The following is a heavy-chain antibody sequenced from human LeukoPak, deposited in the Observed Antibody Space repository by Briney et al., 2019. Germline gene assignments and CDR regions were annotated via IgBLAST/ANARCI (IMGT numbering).Heavy chain of an antibody. J-gene: IGHJ4*02. CDR3: ARPRYYYDSSGYLH. CDR1: GFTFSSYA. D-gene: IGHD3-22*01. CDR2: ISYDGSNK. V-gene: IGHV3-30-3*01. Sequence: PGRSLRLSCAASGFTFSSYAMLWVRQAPGKGLEWVAVISYDGSNKYYADSVKGRFTISRDNSKNTLYLQMNSLRAEDTAVYYCARPRYYYDSSGYLHWGQGTLVTVSS.